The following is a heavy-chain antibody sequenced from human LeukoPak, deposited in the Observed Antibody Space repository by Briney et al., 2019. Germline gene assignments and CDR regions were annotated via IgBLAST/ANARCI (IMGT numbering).Heavy chain of an antibody. J-gene: IGHJ4*02. V-gene: IGHV3-21*01. CDR2: ISSSSSYI. CDR3: ARDLGYDFWSGYEDY. Sequence: ISSSSSYIYYADSVKGRFTISRDNAKNSLYLQMNSLRAEDTAVYYCARDLGYDFWSGYEDYWGQGTLVTVSS. D-gene: IGHD3-3*01.